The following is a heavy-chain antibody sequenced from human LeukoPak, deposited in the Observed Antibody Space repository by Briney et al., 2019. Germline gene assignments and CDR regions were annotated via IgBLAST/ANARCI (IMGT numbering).Heavy chain of an antibody. Sequence: SETLSLTCTVSGFTISSYYWSWIRQPPGKGLEWIGYIYYSGSTNYNPSLKSRVTISVETSKNQFSLKLSSVTAADTAVYYCAREVYSSSSDWFDPWGQGTLVTVSS. CDR3: AREVYSSSSDWFDP. CDR2: IYYSGST. D-gene: IGHD6-6*01. J-gene: IGHJ5*02. CDR1: GFTISSYY. V-gene: IGHV4-59*01.